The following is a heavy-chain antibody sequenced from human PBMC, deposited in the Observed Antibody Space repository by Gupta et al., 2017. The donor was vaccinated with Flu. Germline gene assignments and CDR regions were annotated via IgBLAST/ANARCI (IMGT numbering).Heavy chain of an antibody. CDR3: ARALGNAVVAAKGSYGMDV. CDR1: GFTFSSYS. V-gene: IGHV3-21*01. Sequence: EVQPVESGGGLVKPGGSLRLSCAASGFTFSSYSMNWVRQAPGKGLEWVSSISSSSSYIYYADSVKGRFTISRDNAKNSLYLQMNSLRAEDTAVYYCARALGNAVVAAKGSYGMDVWGQGTTVTVAS. J-gene: IGHJ6*02. D-gene: IGHD2-15*01. CDR2: ISSSSSYI.